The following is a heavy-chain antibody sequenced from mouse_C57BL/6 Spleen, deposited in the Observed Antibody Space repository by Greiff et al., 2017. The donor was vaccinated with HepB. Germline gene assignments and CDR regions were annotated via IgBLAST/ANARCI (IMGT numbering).Heavy chain of an antibody. Sequence: EVQLVESGGGLVQPGGSLSLSCAASGFTFTDYYMSWVRQPPGKALEWLGFIRNKANGYTTEYSASVKGRFTISRDNSQSILYLQMNALRAEDSATYYCASFYDYDVGFAYWGQGTLVTVSA. CDR1: GFTFTDYY. CDR3: ASFYDYDVGFAY. J-gene: IGHJ3*01. CDR2: IRNKANGYTT. D-gene: IGHD2-4*01. V-gene: IGHV7-3*01.